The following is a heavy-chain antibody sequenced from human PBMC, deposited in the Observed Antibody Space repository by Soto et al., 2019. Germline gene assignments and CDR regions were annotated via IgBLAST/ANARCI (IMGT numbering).Heavy chain of an antibody. CDR1: GGSISSSSYY. V-gene: IGHV4-39*01. D-gene: IGHD3-9*01. CDR2: IYYSGST. Sequence: QLQLQESGPGLVKPSETLSLTCTVSGGSISSSSYYWSWIRQPPGKGLEWIGSIYYSGSTYYNPSLKSRVTISVDTSKNQFSLKLSSVTAADTAVYYCARHPAAKLRYFDWLLPYLDYWGQGTLVTVSS. CDR3: ARHPAAKLRYFDWLLPYLDY. J-gene: IGHJ4*02.